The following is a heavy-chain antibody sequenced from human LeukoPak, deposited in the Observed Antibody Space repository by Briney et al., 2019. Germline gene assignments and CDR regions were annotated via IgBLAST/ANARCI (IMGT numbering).Heavy chain of an antibody. CDR1: GCTFTSYA. J-gene: IGHJ6*04. CDR2: INTNTGNP. CDR3: ARQGTLYGDYYYYGMDV. Sequence: GASVKVSCKASGCTFTSYAMNWVRQAPGQGVEWMGWINTNTGNPTYAQGFTGRFVFSLDTSVSTAYLQICSLKAEDTAVYYCARQGTLYGDYYYYGMDVWGKGTTVTVSS. D-gene: IGHD4-17*01. V-gene: IGHV7-4-1*01.